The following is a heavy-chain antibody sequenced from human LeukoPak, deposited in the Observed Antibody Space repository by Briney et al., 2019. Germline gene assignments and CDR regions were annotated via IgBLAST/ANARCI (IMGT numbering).Heavy chain of an antibody. CDR1: GYSFGRHG. CDR2: VRADNGNK. J-gene: IGHJ5*01. CDR3: ARGNYDIRGHYGADPLDWFDS. V-gene: IGHV1-18*01. Sequence: ASVKVSCMASGYSFGRHGINWLRQAPGQGLEWMGCVRADNGNKYYAPKLDGRVTMATDTPKSTAYLQLRSLSADDTAVDYCARGNYDIRGHYGADPLDWFDSWGQGTLVTVSS. D-gene: IGHD3-22*01.